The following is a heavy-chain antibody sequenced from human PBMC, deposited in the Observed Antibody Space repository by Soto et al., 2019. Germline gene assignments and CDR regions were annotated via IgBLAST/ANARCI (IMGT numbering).Heavy chain of an antibody. D-gene: IGHD6-19*01. J-gene: IGHJ4*02. Sequence: SLRLSCAVSGFTVSSYAMSWVRQAPGKGLEWVSAISGSGGSTYYADSVKGRFTISRDNSKNTLYLQMNSLRAEDTAVYYCAKDTAIAVALWDYCGQGTLVTVS. CDR2: ISGSGGST. V-gene: IGHV3-23*01. CDR1: GFTVSSYA. CDR3: AKDTAIAVALWDY.